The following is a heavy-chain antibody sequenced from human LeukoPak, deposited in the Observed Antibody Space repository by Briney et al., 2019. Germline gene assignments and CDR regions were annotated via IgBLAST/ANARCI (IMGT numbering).Heavy chain of an antibody. CDR1: GFSFSSYW. CDR3: ARDAPYSGSYCPWFDP. CDR2: INSDGSST. V-gene: IGHV3-74*01. D-gene: IGHD1-26*01. Sequence: SGGSLRLSCATSGFSFSSYWIHWVRQAPGKGLLWVSNINSDGSSTNYADSVKGRFIISRDNAKNTLYLQMNSLRAEDTAVYYCARDAPYSGSYCPWFDPWGQGTLVTVSS. J-gene: IGHJ5*02.